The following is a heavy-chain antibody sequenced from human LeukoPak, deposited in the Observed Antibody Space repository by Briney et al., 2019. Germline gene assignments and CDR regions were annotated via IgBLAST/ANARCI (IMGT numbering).Heavy chain of an antibody. CDR3: ARDPRRYCTNGVCHPFDY. V-gene: IGHV3-21*01. J-gene: IGHJ4*02. Sequence: PGGSLRLSCAASGFTFSSYSMNWVRQAPGKGLEWVSSISSGSSYIYYADSVKGRFTISRDNAKNSLYLQMNSLRAEDTAVYYCARDPRRYCTNGVCHPFDYWGQGTLVTVSS. CDR1: GFTFSSYS. D-gene: IGHD2-8*01. CDR2: ISSGSSYI.